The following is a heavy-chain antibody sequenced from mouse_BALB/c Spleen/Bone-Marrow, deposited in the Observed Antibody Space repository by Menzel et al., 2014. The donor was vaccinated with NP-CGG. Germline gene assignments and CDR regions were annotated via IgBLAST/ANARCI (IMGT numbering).Heavy chain of an antibody. V-gene: IGHV5-6-3*01. CDR2: INSNGGST. CDR3: ARVWYFDY. CDR1: GFTFSSYG. Sequence: DVHLVEPGGGLVQPGGSLKLSCAASGFTFSSYGMSWVRQTPDKRLELVATINSNGGSTYYPDSVKGRFTISRDNAKNTLYLQMSSLKSEDTAMYYCARVWYFDYWGQGTSLTVSS. J-gene: IGHJ2*03.